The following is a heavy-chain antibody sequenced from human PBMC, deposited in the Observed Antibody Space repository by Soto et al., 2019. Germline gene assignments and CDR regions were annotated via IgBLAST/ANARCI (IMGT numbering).Heavy chain of an antibody. J-gene: IGHJ4*02. CDR1: GYTFTSYG. Sequence: ASVKVSCKASGYTFTSYGISWVRQAPGQGLEWMGWISAYNGNTNHAQKLQGRVTMTTDTSTSTAYMELRSLRSDDTAVYYCARDWEYYDFWSGYIDYWGQGTLVTVSS. CDR2: ISAYNGNT. V-gene: IGHV1-18*04. CDR3: ARDWEYYDFWSGYIDY. D-gene: IGHD3-3*01.